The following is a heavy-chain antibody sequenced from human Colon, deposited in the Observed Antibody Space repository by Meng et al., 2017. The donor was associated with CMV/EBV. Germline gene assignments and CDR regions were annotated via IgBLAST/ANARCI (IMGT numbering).Heavy chain of an antibody. CDR3: ARVMVEGDLIVPAAPGAFNL. J-gene: IGHJ3*01. Sequence: SVTVSCKASGDSFNSHTFTWVRQAPGQGLEWMGRIIPYLDITSYTQKFQDRVTITADKSTKTVYMELRSLTSEDTAVFYCARVMVEGDLIVPAAPGAFNLWGQGTMVTVSS. CDR1: GDSFNSHT. CDR2: IIPYLDIT. V-gene: IGHV1-69*02. D-gene: IGHD2-2*01.